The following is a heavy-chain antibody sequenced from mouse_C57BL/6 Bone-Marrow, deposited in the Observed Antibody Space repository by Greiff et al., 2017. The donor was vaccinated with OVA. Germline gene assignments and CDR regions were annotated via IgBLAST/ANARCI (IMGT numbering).Heavy chain of an antibody. Sequence: QVQLQQSGPELVKPGASVKISCKASGYAFSSSWMNWVKQRPGKGLEWIGRIYPGDGDTNYNGKFKGKATLTADKSSSTAYMQLSSLTSEDSAVYFCERVDYGNYGYAMDYWGQGTSVTVSS. CDR1: GYAFSSSW. D-gene: IGHD2-1*01. CDR3: ERVDYGNYGYAMDY. CDR2: IYPGDGDT. J-gene: IGHJ4*01. V-gene: IGHV1-82*01.